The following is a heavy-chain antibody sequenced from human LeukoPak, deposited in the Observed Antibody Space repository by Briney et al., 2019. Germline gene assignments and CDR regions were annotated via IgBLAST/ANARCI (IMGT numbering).Heavy chain of an antibody. CDR3: ARDQVPDVVLRYFDWLLSDYYYYYMDV. V-gene: IGHV3-21*01. D-gene: IGHD3-9*01. Sequence: GGSLRLSCAASGFTFSSYSMNWVRQAPGKGLEWVSSVSSSSSYIYYADSVKGRFTISRDNAKNSLYLQMNSLRAEDTAVYYCARDQVPDVVLRYFDWLLSDYYYYYMDVWGKGTTVTISS. CDR1: GFTFSSYS. J-gene: IGHJ6*03. CDR2: VSSSSSYI.